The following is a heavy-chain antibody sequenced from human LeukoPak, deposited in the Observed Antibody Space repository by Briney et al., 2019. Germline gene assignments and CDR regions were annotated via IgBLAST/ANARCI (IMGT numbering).Heavy chain of an antibody. J-gene: IGHJ4*02. D-gene: IGHD4-17*01. CDR3: ARDPADYGDPWYYFDY. CDR1: GFTLSTYA. Sequence: GGSLRLSCAASGFTLSTYAMSWVRQTPGKGLEWVAATSSSDAGTYHADSVRGRFTISRDNSKNTLYLQMNSLRSEDTAVYYCARDPADYGDPWYYFDYWGQGTLVTVSS. CDR2: TSSSDAGT. V-gene: IGHV3-23*01.